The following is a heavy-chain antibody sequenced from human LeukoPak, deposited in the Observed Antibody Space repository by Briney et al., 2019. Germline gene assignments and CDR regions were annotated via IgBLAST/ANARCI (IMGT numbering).Heavy chain of an antibody. CDR2: INRDGGGA. Sequence: GGSLSLSCAASGITFGNNWMHWVRQAPGKGLVWISCINRDGGGAIYADSVKGRFTLSRDNAKNTRYQQMNSLRAEDTVVYYGARDVPHIWFDTWGQGALVTVSS. CDR1: GITFGNNW. J-gene: IGHJ5*02. V-gene: IGHV3-74*01. CDR3: ARDVPHIWFDT.